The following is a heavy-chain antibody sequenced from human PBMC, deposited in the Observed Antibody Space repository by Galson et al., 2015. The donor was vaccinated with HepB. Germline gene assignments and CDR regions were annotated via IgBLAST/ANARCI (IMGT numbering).Heavy chain of an antibody. CDR2: IGGSGGDT. CDR3: AKDSRGYNVPIDY. CDR1: GITFSNYA. Sequence: SLRLSCAAPGITFSNYAMNWVRQAPGKGLEWVSAIGGSGGDTYYADSVKGRFTISRDNSRNTLYLQMSSLRVEDTAVYYCAKDSRGYNVPIDYWGQGTLVTVSS. V-gene: IGHV3-23*01. D-gene: IGHD5-18*01. J-gene: IGHJ4*02.